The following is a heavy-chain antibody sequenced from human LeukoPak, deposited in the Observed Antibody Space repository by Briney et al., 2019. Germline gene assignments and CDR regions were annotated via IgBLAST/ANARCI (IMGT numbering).Heavy chain of an antibody. D-gene: IGHD6-13*01. CDR2: IKEDGSVK. CDR3: ARIGYSSSCFDY. J-gene: IGHJ4*02. CDR1: GFTFSSYA. V-gene: IGHV3-7*01. Sequence: GGSLRLSCAASGFTFSSYAMNWVRQAPGKGLEWVANIKEDGSVKYYVDSVKGRFTISRDNAKNSVYLQMNSLRVEDTAVYYCARIGYSSSCFDYWGQGTLVTVSS.